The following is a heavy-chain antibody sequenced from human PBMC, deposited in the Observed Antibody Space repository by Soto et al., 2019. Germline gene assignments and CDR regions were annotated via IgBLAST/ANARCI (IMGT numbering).Heavy chain of an antibody. CDR2: INAGNGNT. J-gene: IGHJ6*02. Sequence: ASVKVSCKASGYTFTSYAMHWVRQAPGQRLEWMGWINAGNGNTKYSQMFQGRVTITRDTSASTAYLQWSSLKASDTAMYYCARHLIRYSGSYYGMDVWGQGTTVTVS. V-gene: IGHV1-3*01. CDR3: ARHLIRYSGSYYGMDV. CDR1: GYTFTSYA. D-gene: IGHD1-26*01.